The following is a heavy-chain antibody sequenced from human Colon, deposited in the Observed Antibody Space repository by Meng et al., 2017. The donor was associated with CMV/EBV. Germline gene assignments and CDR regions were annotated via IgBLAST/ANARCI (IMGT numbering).Heavy chain of an antibody. CDR1: GFTFSSYW. J-gene: IGHJ4*02. CDR3: ARYSAPYYYDGNRT. V-gene: IGHV3-7*01. D-gene: IGHD3-16*01. CDR2: ISQDGNDK. Sequence: GGSLRLSCGASGFTFSSYWMRWVRQAPGKGLEWVASISQDGNDKYYVDSVKGRFTISRDNAKNSMYLQMNSLRAEDTAVYFCARYSAPYYYDGNRTWGQGTLVTVSS.